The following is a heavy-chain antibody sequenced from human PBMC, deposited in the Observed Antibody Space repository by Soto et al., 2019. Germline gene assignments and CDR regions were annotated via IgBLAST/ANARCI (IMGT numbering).Heavy chain of an antibody. J-gene: IGHJ6*02. CDR3: AKDAASIQYCSSTSCYEDESAYYYGMDV. D-gene: IGHD2-2*01. CDR1: GFTFSSYG. Sequence: VQLVESGGGVVQPGRSLRLSCAASGFTFSSYGMHWVRQAPGKGLEWVAVISYDGSNKYYADSVKGRFTISRDNSKNTLYLQMNSLRAEDTAVYYCAKDAASIQYCSSTSCYEDESAYYYGMDVWGQGTTVTVSS. V-gene: IGHV3-30*18. CDR2: ISYDGSNK.